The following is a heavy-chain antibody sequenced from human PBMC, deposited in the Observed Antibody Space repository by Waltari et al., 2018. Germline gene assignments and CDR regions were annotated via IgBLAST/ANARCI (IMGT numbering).Heavy chain of an antibody. Sequence: QITLTESGPTLVKPTQTLTLTCTYSGFSLATNGVGVGWIRQPPGKALEWLASLYWNEDKRYSPPLKTRVAITKETSKNQVVLTVTNVDPVDTATYYCARRRGDYNISLRSGFSTNWFDPWGQGTLVTVSS. V-gene: IGHV2-5*01. CDR3: ARRRGDYNISLRSGFSTNWFDP. J-gene: IGHJ5*02. D-gene: IGHD3-10*01. CDR2: LYWNEDK. CDR1: GFSLATNGVG.